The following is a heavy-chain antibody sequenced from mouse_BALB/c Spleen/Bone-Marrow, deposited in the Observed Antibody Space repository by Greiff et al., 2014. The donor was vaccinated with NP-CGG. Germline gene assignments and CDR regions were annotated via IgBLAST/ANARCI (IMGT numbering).Heavy chain of an antibody. V-gene: IGHV5-4*02. D-gene: IGHD1-2*01. J-gene: IGHJ3*01. Sequence: EVQLVESGGGLVKPGGSLKLSCAASGFTFGDYYMYWVRQTPEKRLEWVATISDGGSYTYYPDSVKGRFTISRDNAKNNLYLQMSSLKSEDTAMYYCARDLITTATSFAYWGQGTLVTVSA. CDR3: ARDLITTATSFAY. CDR2: ISDGGSYT. CDR1: GFTFGDYY.